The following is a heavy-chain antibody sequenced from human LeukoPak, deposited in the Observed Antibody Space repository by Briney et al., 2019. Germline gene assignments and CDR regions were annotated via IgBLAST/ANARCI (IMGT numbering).Heavy chain of an antibody. CDR1: EFTFSDYY. V-gene: IGHV3-11*04. CDR2: ISYSGDTI. CDR3: ARSEQAPKGVTRSP. J-gene: IGHJ5*02. Sequence: GGSLRLSCAAFEFTFSDYYMSWIRQAPGKGLEWVSYISYSGDTIYYADSVKGRFTVSRDNAKNSLYLQMNSLRAEDTAVYYCARSEQAPKGVTRSPWGQGTLVTVSS. D-gene: IGHD2-21*02.